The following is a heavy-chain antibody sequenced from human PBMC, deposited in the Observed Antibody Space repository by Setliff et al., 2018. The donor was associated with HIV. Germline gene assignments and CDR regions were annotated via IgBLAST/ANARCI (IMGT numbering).Heavy chain of an antibody. CDR2: VYYDGST. D-gene: IGHD5-18*01. CDR1: GGSIRSYY. V-gene: IGHV4-59*01. Sequence: SETLSLTCTVSGGSIRSYYWXGXRQPPGKXXEXIXXVYYDGSTKHNPSLKSRVTISVDTSKNQFSLKVSSVTAADTAVYSCARDRSSGGSTYGLIDYWGQGRLVTVSS. J-gene: IGHJ4*02. CDR3: ARDRSSGGSTYGLIDY.